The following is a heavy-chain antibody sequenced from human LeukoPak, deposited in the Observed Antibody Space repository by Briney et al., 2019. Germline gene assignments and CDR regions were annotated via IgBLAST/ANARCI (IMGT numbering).Heavy chain of an antibody. CDR3: ARVKITFGGVIDYFDY. J-gene: IGHJ4*02. CDR1: GFTFSDYY. V-gene: IGHV3-11*05. D-gene: IGHD3-16*02. Sequence: PGGSLRLSCAASGFTFSDYYMSWIRQAPGKGLEWVSYISSSSSYTNYADSVKGRFTISRDNAKNSLYLQMNSLRAEDTAVYYCARVKITFGGVIDYFDYRGQGTLVTVSS. CDR2: ISSSSSYT.